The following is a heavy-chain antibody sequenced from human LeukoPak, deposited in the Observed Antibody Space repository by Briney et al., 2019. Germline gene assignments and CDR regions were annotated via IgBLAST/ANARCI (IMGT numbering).Heavy chain of an antibody. J-gene: IGHJ6*03. D-gene: IGHD4-23*01. V-gene: IGHV1-2*02. Sequence: ASVKVSCKASGYTFTGYYMHWVRQAPGQGLEWMGWINPNSGGTNYAQKFQGRVTMTEDTSTDTAYMELSSLRSEDTAVYYCATGLNSGQGNYYYYYMDVWGKGTTVTVSS. CDR2: INPNSGGT. CDR1: GYTFTGYY. CDR3: ATGLNSGQGNYYYYYMDV.